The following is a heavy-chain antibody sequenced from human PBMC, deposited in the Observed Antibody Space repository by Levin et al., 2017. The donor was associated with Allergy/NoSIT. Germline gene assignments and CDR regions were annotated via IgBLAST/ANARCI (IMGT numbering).Heavy chain of an antibody. Sequence: GESLKISCKASGYTFTGYYMHWVRQAPGQGLEWMGRINPNSGGTNYAQKFQGRVTMTRDTSISTAYMELSRLRSDDTAVYYCARDLSRTYYDFWSGEWTLDPYYYYYMDVWGKGTTVTVSS. J-gene: IGHJ6*03. CDR3: ARDLSRTYYDFWSGEWTLDPYYYYYMDV. D-gene: IGHD3-3*01. CDR2: INPNSGGT. CDR1: GYTFTGYY. V-gene: IGHV1-2*06.